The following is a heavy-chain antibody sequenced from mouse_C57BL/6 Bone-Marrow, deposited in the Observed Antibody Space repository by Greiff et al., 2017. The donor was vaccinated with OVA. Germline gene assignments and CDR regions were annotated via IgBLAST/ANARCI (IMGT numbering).Heavy chain of an antibody. Sequence: VQLQESGAELARPGASVKMSCKASGYTFTSYTMHWVKQRPGQGLEWIGYINPSSGYTKYNQKFKDKATVTADKSSSTAYMQMSSLTSEDSAVYYCARGGGTPYFDYWGQGTTLTVSS. CDR2: INPSSGYT. J-gene: IGHJ2*01. V-gene: IGHV1-4*01. CDR3: ARGGGTPYFDY. D-gene: IGHD1-1*02. CDR1: GYTFTSYT.